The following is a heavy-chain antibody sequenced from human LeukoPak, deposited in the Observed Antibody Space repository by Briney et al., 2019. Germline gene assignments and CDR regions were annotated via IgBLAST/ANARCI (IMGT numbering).Heavy chain of an antibody. CDR3: ARVGAMVRGVIWAGYYYMDV. Sequence: SSETLSLTCTVSGGSISSSSYYWGWIRQPPGKGLEWIGYIYYSGSTNYNPSLKSRVTISVDTSKNQFSLKLSSVTAADTAVYYCARVGAMVRGVIWAGYYYMDVWGKGTTVTVSS. CDR2: IYYSGST. J-gene: IGHJ6*03. CDR1: GGSISSSSYY. V-gene: IGHV4-61*05. D-gene: IGHD3-10*01.